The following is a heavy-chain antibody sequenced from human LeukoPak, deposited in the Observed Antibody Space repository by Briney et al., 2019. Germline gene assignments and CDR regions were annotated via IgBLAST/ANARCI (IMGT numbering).Heavy chain of an antibody. D-gene: IGHD6-13*01. CDR2: ISSSSTYI. CDR3: ARGIAAAAPYYFEY. Sequence: GGSLRLSCAASGFTFSSYSMNWVRQAPGKGLEWVSSISSSSTYIYYADSVKGRFTISRDNAKNSLYLQMNSLRAEDTAVYYCARGIAAAAPYYFEYWGQGTLVTVSS. J-gene: IGHJ4*02. CDR1: GFTFSSYS. V-gene: IGHV3-21*01.